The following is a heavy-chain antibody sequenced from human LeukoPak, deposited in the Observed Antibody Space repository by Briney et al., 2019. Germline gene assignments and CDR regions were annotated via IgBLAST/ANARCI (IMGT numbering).Heavy chain of an antibody. CDR1: GGSISGSY. Sequence: SETLSLTCTVSGGSISGSYWSWIRQPAGKELEWIGRIYSSGSTNYNPSLKSRVTISVDTSKNQFSLNLTSVTAADTAVYFCARAPGGTFDYWGQGTLVTVSS. CDR3: ARAPGGTFDY. D-gene: IGHD1-14*01. J-gene: IGHJ4*02. CDR2: IYSSGST. V-gene: IGHV4-4*07.